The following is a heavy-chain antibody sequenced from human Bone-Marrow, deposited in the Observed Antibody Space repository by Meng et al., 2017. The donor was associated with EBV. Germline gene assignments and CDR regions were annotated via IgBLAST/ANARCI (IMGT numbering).Heavy chain of an antibody. J-gene: IGHJ4*02. CDR2: INHSGST. CDR1: GGSFSGYY. V-gene: IGHV4-34*01. CDR3: ARGLGLRHPFDY. Sequence: QGHLQQWGAGLLKPSETLSLTCAVYGGSFSGYYWSWIRQPPGKGLEWIGEINHSGSTNYNPSLKSRVTISGDTSKNQFSLKLSSVTAADTAVYYCARGLGLRHPFDYWGQGTLVTVSS. D-gene: IGHD3/OR15-3a*01.